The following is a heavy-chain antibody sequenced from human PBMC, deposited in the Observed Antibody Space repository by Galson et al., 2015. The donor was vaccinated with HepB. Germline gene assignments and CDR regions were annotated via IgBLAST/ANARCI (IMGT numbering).Heavy chain of an antibody. J-gene: IGHJ1*01. Sequence: SVKVSCKASGYTFTSYGVSWVRQAPGQGLEWVGWINPYNGGINYAQKFQARVTMTTDTSTSTAYMELRSLTSDDTAVYFCARGPWFAELTGISVFQHWGQGTLVTVPS. CDR2: INPYNGGI. CDR1: GYTFTSYG. V-gene: IGHV1-18*04. CDR3: ARGPWFAELTGISVFQH. D-gene: IGHD3-10*01.